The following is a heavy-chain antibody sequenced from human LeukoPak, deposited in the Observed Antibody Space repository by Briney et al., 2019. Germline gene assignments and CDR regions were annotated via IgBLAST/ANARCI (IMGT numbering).Heavy chain of an antibody. CDR3: AREGLGTIDY. D-gene: IGHD3/OR15-3a*01. CDR2: IYYSGST. V-gene: IGHV4-59*01. Sequence: PSETLSLTCTVSGGSISSYYWSWIRQPPGKGLEWIGYIYYSGSTNYNPSLKSRVTISVHTSKNQFSLKLSSVTAADTAVYYCAREGLGTIDYWGQGTLVTVSS. J-gene: IGHJ4*02. CDR1: GGSISSYY.